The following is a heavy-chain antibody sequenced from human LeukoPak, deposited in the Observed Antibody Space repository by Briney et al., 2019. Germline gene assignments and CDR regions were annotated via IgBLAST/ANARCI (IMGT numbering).Heavy chain of an antibody. CDR3: ARYENGGIDY. CDR2: ISGSGANT. D-gene: IGHD2-15*01. Sequence: PGGSLRLSCAASGFTFSSFAMGWVRQAPGKGLEWVSSISGSGANTNYADSVKGRFTISRDNSKNTLYLQMNNLRAEDTAVYYCARYENGGIDYWGQGTLVTVSS. V-gene: IGHV3-23*01. J-gene: IGHJ4*02. CDR1: GFTFSSFA.